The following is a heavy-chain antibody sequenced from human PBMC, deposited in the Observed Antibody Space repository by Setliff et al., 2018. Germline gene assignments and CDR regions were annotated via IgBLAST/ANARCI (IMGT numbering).Heavy chain of an antibody. J-gene: IGHJ4*02. Sequence: SETLSLTCAAYGGTFSDYYWTWIRQPPGKGLEWVGEINHRGSTNYNPSLKSRVTISVDTSKDQFSLEVISMTAADTAVYYCARGRNIAARLLDSWGQGTLVTVSS. D-gene: IGHD6-6*01. CDR2: INHRGST. CDR1: GGTFSDYY. CDR3: ARGRNIAARLLDS. V-gene: IGHV4-34*01.